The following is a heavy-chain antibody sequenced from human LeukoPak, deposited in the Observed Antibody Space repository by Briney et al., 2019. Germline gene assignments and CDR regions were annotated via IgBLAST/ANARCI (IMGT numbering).Heavy chain of an antibody. CDR3: ASTFPYCGGGSCAL. D-gene: IGHD2-15*01. CDR1: GPAFSDHW. CDR2: IKPDGGHQ. Sequence: GGSLRPPRAAPGPAFSDHWMRLGPQAPGKGPGGGANIKPDGGHQNYVDSVKGRFTISRDNAENSLYLQMNSLRAEDTAIYYCASTFPYCGGGSCALGGQGTLVTVSS. V-gene: IGHV3-7*01. J-gene: IGHJ4*02.